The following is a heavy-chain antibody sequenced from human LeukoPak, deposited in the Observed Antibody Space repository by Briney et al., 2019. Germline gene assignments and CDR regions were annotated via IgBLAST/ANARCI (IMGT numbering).Heavy chain of an antibody. V-gene: IGHV3-30*03. CDR1: GFTFSSYG. CDR2: ISYDGSNK. J-gene: IGHJ4*02. CDR3: ARTVAAAGPMDY. Sequence: GGSLRLSCAAPGFTFSSYGMHWVRQAPGKGLEWVAVISYDGSNKYYADSVKGRFTISRDNSKNTLYLQMNSLRTEDTAVYYCARTVAAAGPMDYWGQGTLVTVSS. D-gene: IGHD6-13*01.